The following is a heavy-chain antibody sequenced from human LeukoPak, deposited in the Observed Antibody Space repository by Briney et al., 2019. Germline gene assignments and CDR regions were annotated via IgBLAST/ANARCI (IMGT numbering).Heavy chain of an antibody. CDR1: GFTFSSYW. D-gene: IGHD1-26*01. V-gene: IGHV3-74*01. CDR2: INSDGSST. Sequence: GGSLRLSCVASGFTFSSYWMHWVRQAPGKGLMWVSRINSDGSSTTYADSVKGRFTISRDNAKNTLFLQMDSLRAEDTAVYYCAREGSGGIDYWGQGTLVTVSS. J-gene: IGHJ4*02. CDR3: AREGSGGIDY.